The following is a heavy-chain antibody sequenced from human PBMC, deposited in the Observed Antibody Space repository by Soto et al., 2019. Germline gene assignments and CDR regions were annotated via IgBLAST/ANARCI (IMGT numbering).Heavy chain of an antibody. CDR1: GYMFTSYW. Sequence: PGESLKSACNGSGYMFTSYWIRWVRQMPGKGLEWMGIIHGGDSNTRYSPSFDGQVTISTDKSINTAYLQWSSLKASDTAMYYYDSSPYTFENWFDPWGQGTLVTVSS. CDR3: DSSPYTFENWFDP. CDR2: IHGGDSNT. J-gene: IGHJ5*02. V-gene: IGHV5-51*01. D-gene: IGHD3-16*01.